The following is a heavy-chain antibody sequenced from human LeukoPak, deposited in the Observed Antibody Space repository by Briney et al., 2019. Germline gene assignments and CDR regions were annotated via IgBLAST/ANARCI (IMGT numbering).Heavy chain of an antibody. CDR3: ARVGGTMVPASSAFDI. D-gene: IGHD1-14*01. J-gene: IGHJ3*02. CDR2: IYHTGST. V-gene: IGHV4-59*02. Sequence: PSETLSLTCTVSGGSVTSYYWSWIRQPPGKGLEWIAYIYHTGSTNYNPSLKSRVTISVDTSNNEVSLKLSSVTAADTAVYYCARVGGTMVPASSAFDIWGQGTMVTVSS. CDR1: GGSVTSYY.